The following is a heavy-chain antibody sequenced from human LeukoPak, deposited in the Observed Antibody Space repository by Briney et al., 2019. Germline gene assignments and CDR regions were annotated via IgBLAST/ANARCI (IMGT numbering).Heavy chain of an antibody. Sequence: SDTLSLTCAVYTGSFSDFYWTWLRQPPGKGLEWIGEITHRGVTTYNPSLKSRVTMSVDTSMNHFSMQLTSVTAADTAVYYCARGTRNENLRSWRDLYYFDTWGQGTLVTVSS. D-gene: IGHD1-1*01. V-gene: IGHV4-34*01. J-gene: IGHJ4*02. CDR2: ITHRGVT. CDR3: ARGTRNENLRSWRDLYYFDT. CDR1: TGSFSDFY.